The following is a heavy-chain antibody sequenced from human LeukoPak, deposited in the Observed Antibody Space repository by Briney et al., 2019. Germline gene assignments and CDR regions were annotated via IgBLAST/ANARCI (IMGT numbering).Heavy chain of an antibody. D-gene: IGHD2-15*01. J-gene: IGHJ4*02. CDR2: IGTAGDT. CDR1: GFTFSSYD. Sequence: GGSLRLSWAASGFTFSSYDMDWVRHATGKGLEWVSAIGTAGDTYYPGSVKGRFTISRENAKNSLYFQMNSLSAGDTAVYYCARAGPRNGSGGSCYSLDYWGQGTLVTVSS. CDR3: ARAGPRNGSGGSCYSLDY. V-gene: IGHV3-13*01.